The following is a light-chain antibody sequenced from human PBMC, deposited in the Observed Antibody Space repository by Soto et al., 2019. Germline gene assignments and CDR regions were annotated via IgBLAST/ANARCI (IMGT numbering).Light chain of an antibody. CDR3: QVWDSSSDPRGL. Sequence: SYELTQPPSVSVAPGKTARITCGGNNIGSKTVHWYQQKPGQAPVLVIYFDSARPSGIPERFSGSNSGNTATLTISRVEAGDQADYYCQVWDSSSDPRGLFGGGTTLTVL. CDR2: FDS. V-gene: IGLV3-21*04. CDR1: NIGSKT. J-gene: IGLJ3*02.